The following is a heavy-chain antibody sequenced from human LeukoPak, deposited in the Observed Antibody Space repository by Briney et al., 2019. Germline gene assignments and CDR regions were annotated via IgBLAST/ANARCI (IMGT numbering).Heavy chain of an antibody. D-gene: IGHD3-10*01. J-gene: IGHJ6*02. CDR2: ISGSGGST. CDR3: ASPSGYYGSGSYFASHTHYYYYYGMDV. CDR1: GFTFSSYA. V-gene: IGHV3-23*01. Sequence: GGSLRLSCAASGFTFSSYAMSWVRQAPGKGLEWVSAISGSGGSTYYADYVKGRFTISRDNSKNTLYLQMNSLRAEDTAVYYCASPSGYYGSGSYFASHTHYYYYYGMDVWGQGTTVTVSS.